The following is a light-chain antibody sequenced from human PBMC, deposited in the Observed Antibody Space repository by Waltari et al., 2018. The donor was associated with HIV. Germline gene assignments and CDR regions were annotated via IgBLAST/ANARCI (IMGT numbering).Light chain of an antibody. CDR2: NDS. Sequence: SYVLTQPPSVSVAPGETARMTCGGYDIGTRSVHWYQQRPGQAPVLVIYNDSDRPSGIPGRVSGSNSENTATLTISRVEAGDEADYYCQVWDTSSDHRYVFGPGTKVTVL. CDR1: DIGTRS. J-gene: IGLJ1*01. V-gene: IGLV3-21*04. CDR3: QVWDTSSDHRYV.